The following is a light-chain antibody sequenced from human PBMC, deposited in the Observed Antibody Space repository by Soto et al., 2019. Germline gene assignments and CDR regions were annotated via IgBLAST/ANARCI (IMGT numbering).Light chain of an antibody. Sequence: QAVVTQEPSLTMTPGGTVTLTCGASTGAVTSGHYPYWFQQKPGQAPRTLIYETNKKHSWTPARFSGSLLGGKAALTLSGAQPEDEAEYYCLLSYGGARVFGGGTKLTVL. CDR1: TGAVTSGHY. V-gene: IGLV7-46*01. J-gene: IGLJ2*01. CDR3: LLSYGGARV. CDR2: ETN.